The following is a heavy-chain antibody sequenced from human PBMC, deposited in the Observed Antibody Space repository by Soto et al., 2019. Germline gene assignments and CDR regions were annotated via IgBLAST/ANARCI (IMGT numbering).Heavy chain of an antibody. CDR1: GFTFSSYA. V-gene: IGHV3-23*01. CDR2: ISGSGGST. D-gene: IGHD6-19*01. Sequence: PVGSLRLSCAASGFTFSSYAMSWVRQAPGKGLEWVSAISGSGGSTYYADSVKGRFTISRDNSKNTLYLQMNSLRAEDTAVYYCAKGGRQWLSSGYFDYWGQGTLVTVSS. CDR3: AKGGRQWLSSGYFDY. J-gene: IGHJ4*02.